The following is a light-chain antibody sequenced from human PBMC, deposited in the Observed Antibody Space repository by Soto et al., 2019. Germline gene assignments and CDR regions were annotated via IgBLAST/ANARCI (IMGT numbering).Light chain of an antibody. V-gene: IGKV1-5*01. Sequence: DIQMSQSPSTLSASVGDRVTITCRASQSISNSLAWYQQKPGKAPKLLINDASSVERGVPSRFSGSGSGTEFTLTISSLQPDDFATYYCQHYSSYSRTFGQGTKVDIK. CDR2: DAS. CDR3: QHYSSYSRT. J-gene: IGKJ1*01. CDR1: QSISNS.